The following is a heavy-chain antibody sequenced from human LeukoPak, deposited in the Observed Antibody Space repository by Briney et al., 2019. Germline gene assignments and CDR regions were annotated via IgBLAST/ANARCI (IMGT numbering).Heavy chain of an antibody. Sequence: PGRALRLSCAASGFTFSSYAMHWVRQAPGKGLEWVAVISYDGSNKYYADSVKGRFTISRDNSKNTLYLQMNRLRAEDTAVYYCARDLTRKAGYAYVWGSYRRDDYWGQGTLVTVSS. CDR1: GFTFSSYA. CDR3: ARDLTRKAGYAYVWGSYRRDDY. D-gene: IGHD3-16*02. V-gene: IGHV3-30-3*01. CDR2: ISYDGSNK. J-gene: IGHJ4*02.